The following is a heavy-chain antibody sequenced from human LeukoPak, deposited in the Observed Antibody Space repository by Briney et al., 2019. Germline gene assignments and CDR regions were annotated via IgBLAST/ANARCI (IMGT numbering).Heavy chain of an antibody. V-gene: IGHV3-7*01. J-gene: IGHJ4*02. CDR2: IKQDGSEK. Sequence: PGGSLRLSCAASGFTFSSDWMSWVRRAPGKGLEWVADIKQDGSEKYYVDSVKGRFTISRDNAKNSLYLQMKSLRAEDTAVYYCASSRGTMMCLDYWGQGTLVTVSS. CDR3: ASSRGTMMCLDY. D-gene: IGHD3-22*01. CDR1: GFTFSSDW.